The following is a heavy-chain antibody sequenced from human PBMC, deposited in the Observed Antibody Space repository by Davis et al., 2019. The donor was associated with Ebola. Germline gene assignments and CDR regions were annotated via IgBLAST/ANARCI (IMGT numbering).Heavy chain of an antibody. CDR3: ARQEYYYDSSGPFDP. CDR2: IYTSGST. CDR1: GGSISSYY. Sequence: PSETLSLTCTVSGGSISSYYWSWIRQPAGKGLEWIGRIYTSGSTNYNPSLKSRVTISVDTSKNQFSLKLSSVTAADTAVYYCARQEYYYDSSGPFDPWGQGTLVTVSS. J-gene: IGHJ5*02. V-gene: IGHV4-4*07. D-gene: IGHD3-22*01.